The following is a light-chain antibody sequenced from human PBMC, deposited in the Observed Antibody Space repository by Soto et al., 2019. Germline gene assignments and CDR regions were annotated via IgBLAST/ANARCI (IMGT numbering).Light chain of an antibody. CDR3: AGWDASLNGYV. CDR2: SNN. Sequence: QSVLTQPPSASGTPGQRVTISCSGSSSNIGSNTVNWYQQLPGTAPKLLIYSNNQRPSGVPDRFSGSKSGTSASLAISGLQSGDEADYYCAGWDASLNGYVFGTGTKVTVL. CDR1: SSNIGSNT. J-gene: IGLJ1*01. V-gene: IGLV1-44*01.